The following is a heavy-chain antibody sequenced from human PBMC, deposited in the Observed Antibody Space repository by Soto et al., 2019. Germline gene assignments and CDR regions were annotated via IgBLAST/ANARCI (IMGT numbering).Heavy chain of an antibody. J-gene: IGHJ4*02. CDR1: GFTFSSYS. V-gene: IGHV3-21*01. CDR3: ARETYYDYIWGSYRYSGLDY. Sequence: GGSLRLSCAASGFTFSSYSMNWVRQAPGKGLEWVSSISSSSSYIYYADSVKGRFTISRDNAKNSLYLQMNSLRAEDTAAYYCARETYYDYIWGSYRYSGLDYWGQGTLVTVSS. D-gene: IGHD3-16*02. CDR2: ISSSSSYI.